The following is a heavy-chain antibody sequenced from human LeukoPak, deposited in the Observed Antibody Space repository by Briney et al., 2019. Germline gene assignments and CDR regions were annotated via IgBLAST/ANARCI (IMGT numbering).Heavy chain of an antibody. CDR1: GGSISSYY. J-gene: IGHJ4*02. CDR2: IYYSGST. CDR3: AGEDCSGDGGYSFDY. V-gene: IGHV4-59*01. Sequence: PSETVSLTCTVSGGSISSYYWSWIRQPPGKGLEWIGYIYYSGSTNYDPSVKSRLIISVDTYKNQFSLKLSSVTAADTAVYYCAGEDCSGDGGYSFDYWGQGTPVTFFS. D-gene: IGHD2-15*01.